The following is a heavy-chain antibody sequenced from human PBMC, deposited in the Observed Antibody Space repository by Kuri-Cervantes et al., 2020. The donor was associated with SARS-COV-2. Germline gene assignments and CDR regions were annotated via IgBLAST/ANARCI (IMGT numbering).Heavy chain of an antibody. CDR2: INTDGSST. CDR1: GLTFSSYW. Sequence: GESLKISCAASGLTFSSYWMHWVRQAPGKGLVWVSGINTDGSSTRYADSVKGRFTISRDNAKNSLYLQMNSLRAEDTAVYYCARDRQYDYYDSSGYYPDAFDIWGQGTMVTVSS. D-gene: IGHD3-22*01. CDR3: ARDRQYDYYDSSGYYPDAFDI. J-gene: IGHJ3*02. V-gene: IGHV3-74*01.